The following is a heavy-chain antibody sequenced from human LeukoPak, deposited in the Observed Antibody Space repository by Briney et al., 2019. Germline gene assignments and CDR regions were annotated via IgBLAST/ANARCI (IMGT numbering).Heavy chain of an antibody. D-gene: IGHD6-19*01. CDR3: ARGLSSSGWYGMDV. Sequence: GRSLRLSCAASGFTFSSYAMHWVRQAPGKGLEWVAVISYDGSNKYYADSVKGRFTISRDNSKNTLYLQMNGLRAEDTAVYYCARGLSSSGWYGMDVWGQGTTVTVSS. CDR1: GFTFSSYA. J-gene: IGHJ6*02. CDR2: ISYDGSNK. V-gene: IGHV3-30-3*01.